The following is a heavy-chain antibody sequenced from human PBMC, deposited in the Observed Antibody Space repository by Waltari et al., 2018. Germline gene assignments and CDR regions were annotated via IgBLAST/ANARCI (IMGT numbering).Heavy chain of an antibody. D-gene: IGHD2-21*02. J-gene: IGHJ3*02. Sequence: QVQLQAPGPGLVKPSQTLSLTCTAPVGPISIGSCSWSWIRQPAGKGLEWIGRIYTSGSTNYNPSLKSRVTISVDTSKNQFSLKLSSVTAADTAVYYCARDRWGPAFDIWGQGTMVTVSS. CDR1: VGPISIGSCS. V-gene: IGHV4-61*02. CDR2: IYTSGST. CDR3: ARDRWGPAFDI.